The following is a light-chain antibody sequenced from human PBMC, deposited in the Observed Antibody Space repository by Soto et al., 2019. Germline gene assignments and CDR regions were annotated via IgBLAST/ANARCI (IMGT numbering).Light chain of an antibody. V-gene: IGKV3-20*01. J-gene: IGKJ3*01. CDR1: QSVSSSY. CDR3: QQYGSSPLT. Sequence: EIVLTQSPGTLSLSPGGRATLSCRASQSVSSSYLAWYQQKLGQAPRLLIYGASSRATGIPDRFSGSGSGTDFTLTISRLEPEDIAVYYCQQYGSSPLTFGPGTKVDIK. CDR2: GAS.